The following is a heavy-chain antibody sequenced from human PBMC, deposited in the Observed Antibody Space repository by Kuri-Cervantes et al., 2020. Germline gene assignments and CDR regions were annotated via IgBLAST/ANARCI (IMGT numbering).Heavy chain of an antibody. CDR1: GFTFSSYS. V-gene: IGHV3-48*04. CDR3: ARAVWNYGYFDY. Sequence: GGSLRLSCAASGFTFSSYSMNWVRQAPGKGLEWVSYISSSGSTIYYADSVKGRFTISRDNAKNSLYLQMNSLRAEDTAVYYCARAVWNYGYFDYWGQGTLVTVSS. D-gene: IGHD1-7*01. CDR2: ISSSGSTI. J-gene: IGHJ4*02.